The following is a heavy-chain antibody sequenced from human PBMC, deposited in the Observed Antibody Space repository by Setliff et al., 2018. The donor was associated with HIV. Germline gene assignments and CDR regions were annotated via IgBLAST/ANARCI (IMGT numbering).Heavy chain of an antibody. CDR3: AGGPGTTSIDY. Sequence: PSETLSLTCTVSGGSISSSSSYWGWIRQSPGKGLEWIGSIYYSGTTHYNPSLKSRVAMSVDTSKNQFSLDLTSVTPADTAVYYCAGGPGTTSIDYWAQGTLVTVSS. CDR2: IYYSGTT. CDR1: GGSISSSSSY. J-gene: IGHJ4*02. D-gene: IGHD1-26*01. V-gene: IGHV4-39*07.